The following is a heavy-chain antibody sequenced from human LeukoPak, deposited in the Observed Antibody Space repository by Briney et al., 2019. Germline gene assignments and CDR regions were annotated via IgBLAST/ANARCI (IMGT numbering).Heavy chain of an antibody. CDR3: GYSYGYFDY. D-gene: IGHD5-18*01. V-gene: IGHV3-15*01. CDR2: IKSKSDGGTT. CDR1: GLTFRNAW. Sequence: PGGALRLSCAASGLTFRNAWMSWVRQAPGKGLEWVGRIKSKSDGGTTDYAAAVKGRYTITRDYSKNTLYLQMNSLKTEDTAVYYCGYSYGYFDYWGQGTLVSVSS. J-gene: IGHJ4*02.